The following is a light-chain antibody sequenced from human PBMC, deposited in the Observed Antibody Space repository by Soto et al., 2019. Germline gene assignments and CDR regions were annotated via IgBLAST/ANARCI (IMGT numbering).Light chain of an antibody. CDR2: SNN. CDR3: AAWDDSLNAWV. Sequence: QAVVTQPPSASGTPGQRVTISCSGSSSNIGSNTVNWYQQLPRTAPKLLIYSNNQRPSGVPDRFSGSKSGTSASLAISGLQSEDEADYYCAAWDDSLNAWVFGGGTKLTVL. J-gene: IGLJ3*02. V-gene: IGLV1-44*01. CDR1: SSNIGSNT.